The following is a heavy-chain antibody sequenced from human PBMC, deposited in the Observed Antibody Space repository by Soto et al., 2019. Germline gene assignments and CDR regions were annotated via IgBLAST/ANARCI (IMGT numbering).Heavy chain of an antibody. V-gene: IGHV4-30-2*01. Sequence: HILSLPCAVEGGSISRGGSSWRWIRQPPGKGLEWIGYIYHSGSTYYNPSLKSRVTISVDRSKNQFSLKLSSVTAADTAVYYCARVPDRWGQGTLVTVSS. D-gene: IGHD2-2*01. CDR2: IYHSGST. CDR3: ARVPDR. J-gene: IGHJ5*02. CDR1: GGSISRGGSS.